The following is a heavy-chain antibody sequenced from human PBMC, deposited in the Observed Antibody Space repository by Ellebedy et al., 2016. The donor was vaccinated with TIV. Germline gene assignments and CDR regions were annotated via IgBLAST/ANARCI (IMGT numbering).Heavy chain of an antibody. CDR3: ARVSVVTAHFDY. J-gene: IGHJ4*02. Sequence: ASVKVSCKASGYTFTSYDISWVRQAPGQGLEWMGWISTYNGKTNYAQKFQGRVTMTTDTSTTTAYMEVRSLSSDDTAVYYCARVSVVTAHFDYWGQGTLVTVSP. D-gene: IGHD2-21*02. CDR1: GYTFTSYD. V-gene: IGHV1-18*01. CDR2: ISTYNGKT.